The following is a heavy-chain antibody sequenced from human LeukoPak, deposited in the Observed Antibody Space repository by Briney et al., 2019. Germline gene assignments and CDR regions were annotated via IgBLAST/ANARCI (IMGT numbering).Heavy chain of an antibody. CDR3: ARHWRDGYSQDAFDI. D-gene: IGHD5-24*01. V-gene: IGHV4-38-2*02. Sequence: SETLSLTCTVSGYSISSGYYWGWIRQPPGKGLEWIGSIYHSGSTYYNPSLKSRVTISVDTSKNQFSLKLSSVTAADTAVYYCARHWRDGYSQDAFDIWGQGTMVTVSS. CDR1: GYSISSGYY. CDR2: IYHSGST. J-gene: IGHJ3*02.